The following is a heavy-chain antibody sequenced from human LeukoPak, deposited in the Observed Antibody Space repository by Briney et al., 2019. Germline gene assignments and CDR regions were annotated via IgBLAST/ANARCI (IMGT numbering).Heavy chain of an antibody. CDR3: ARGDLHGGSYWRVDYYYYMDV. V-gene: IGHV1-2*02. CDR2: INPNSGGT. D-gene: IGHD1-26*01. Sequence: ASVKVSCKASGYTFTGYYMHWVRQAPGQGLEWMGWINPNSGGTNYAQKFQGRVTMTRDTSISTAYMELSRLRSDDTAVYYCARGDLHGGSYWRVDYYYYMDVWGKGTTVTVSS. J-gene: IGHJ6*03. CDR1: GYTFTGYY.